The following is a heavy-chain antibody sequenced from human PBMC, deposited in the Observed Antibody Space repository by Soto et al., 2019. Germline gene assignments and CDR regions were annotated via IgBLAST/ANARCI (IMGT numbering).Heavy chain of an antibody. CDR2: ISYDGSNN. D-gene: IGHD4-17*01. J-gene: IGHJ4*02. CDR1: GFTFSSYA. CDR3: ARENYGDCYFDY. Sequence: QVQLVESGGGVVQPGRSLRLSCAACGFTFSSYAMHWVRQAPGKGLEWVAVISYDGSNNFYADSVKGRFTISRDNSKSTLYLQMNSLRAEDTALYYCARENYGDCYFDYWGQGTLVTVSS. V-gene: IGHV3-30-3*01.